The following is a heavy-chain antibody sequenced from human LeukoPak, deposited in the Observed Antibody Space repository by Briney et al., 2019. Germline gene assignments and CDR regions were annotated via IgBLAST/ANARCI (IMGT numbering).Heavy chain of an antibody. V-gene: IGHV3-9*01. CDR3: AKDLGHDILTGSHYYGMDV. CDR1: GFTFDDYA. D-gene: IGHD3-9*01. CDR2: ISWNSGSI. Sequence: GGSLRLSCAASGFTFDDYAMHWVRQAPGKGLEWVSGISWNSGSIGYADSVKGRFTISRDNAKDSLYLQMNSLRAEDTALYYCAKDLGHDILTGSHYYGMDVWGQGTTVTVSS. J-gene: IGHJ6*02.